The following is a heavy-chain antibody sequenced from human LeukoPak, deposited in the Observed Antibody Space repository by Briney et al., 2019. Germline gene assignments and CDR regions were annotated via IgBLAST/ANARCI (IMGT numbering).Heavy chain of an antibody. V-gene: IGHV1-8*01. Sequence: ASVNVSCKASGYTFTIYDINWVRQATGQGLEWMGWMNPNSGNKGYAQKFQGRVTMTRNTSINTAYMELSSLSSEDTAVNSCARAPNGGFWSGYRYYFDYWGQGTLVTVSS. CDR1: GYTFTIYD. CDR3: ARAPNGGFWSGYRYYFDY. CDR2: MNPNSGNK. J-gene: IGHJ4*02. D-gene: IGHD3-3*01.